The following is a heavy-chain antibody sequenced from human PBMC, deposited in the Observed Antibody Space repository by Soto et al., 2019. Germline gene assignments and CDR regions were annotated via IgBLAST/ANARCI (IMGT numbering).Heavy chain of an antibody. CDR1: GGTFSSYA. V-gene: IGHV1-69*13. CDR3: ARPAVPGELAAD. Sequence: SVKVSCKASGGTFSSYAISWVRQAPGQGLEWMGGIIPIFGTANYAQKFQGRVTITADESTSTAYMELSSLRSEDTAVYYCARPAVPGELAADWGQGTLVTVSS. D-gene: IGHD6-6*01. J-gene: IGHJ4*02. CDR2: IIPIFGTA.